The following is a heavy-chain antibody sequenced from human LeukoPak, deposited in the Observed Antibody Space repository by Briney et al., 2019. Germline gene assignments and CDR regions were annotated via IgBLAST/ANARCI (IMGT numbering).Heavy chain of an antibody. CDR3: ARGSSSWLGYYYYYMDV. D-gene: IGHD6-13*01. CDR1: GGSISSGSYY. Sequence: SETLSLTCTVSGGSISSGSYYWSWIRQPAGKGLEWIGRIYTSGSTNYNPSLKSRVTISVGTSKNQFSLKLSSVTAADTAVYYCARGSSSWLGYYYYYMDVWGKGTTVTISS. J-gene: IGHJ6*03. V-gene: IGHV4-61*02. CDR2: IYTSGST.